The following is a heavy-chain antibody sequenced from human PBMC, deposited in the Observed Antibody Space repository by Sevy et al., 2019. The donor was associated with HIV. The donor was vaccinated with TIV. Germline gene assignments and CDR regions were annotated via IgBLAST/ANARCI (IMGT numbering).Heavy chain of an antibody. CDR1: GGSINNKAYY. CDR2: MSYNGNS. D-gene: IGHD6-6*01. CDR3: ARETGGEYSSSSVDY. V-gene: IGHV4-39*02. J-gene: IGHJ4*02. Sequence: SETLSLTCTVSGGSINNKAYYWAWIRQPPGKGLEWIGSMSYNGNSYYNPSLNCRVTISLDTSKNQFSLRLTFVTAADTAVYYCARETGGEYSSSSVDYWGQGTLVTVSS.